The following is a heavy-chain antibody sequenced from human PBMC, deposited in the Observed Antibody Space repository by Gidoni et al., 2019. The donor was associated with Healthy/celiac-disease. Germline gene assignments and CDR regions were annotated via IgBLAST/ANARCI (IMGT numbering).Heavy chain of an antibody. CDR2: IWYDGSNK. J-gene: IGHJ4*02. CDR1: G. Sequence: GMHWVRQAPGKGLEWVAVIWYDGSNKYYADSVKGRFTISRDNSKNTLYLQMNSLRAEDTAVYYCARGRYYYDSSGYYYVPTYYFDYWGQGTLVTVSS. CDR3: ARGRYYYDSSGYYYVPTYYFDY. V-gene: IGHV3-33*01. D-gene: IGHD3-22*01.